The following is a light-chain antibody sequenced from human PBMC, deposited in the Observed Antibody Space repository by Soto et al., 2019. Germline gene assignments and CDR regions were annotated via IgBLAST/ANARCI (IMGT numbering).Light chain of an antibody. CDR2: GAS. CDR1: LTISDNY. Sequence: EIVLTHSPGTLSLSPGERATLSCRASLTISDNYLAWYQQKAGQAPRLLIYGASSRATGIPDRFSGSGSGTDFTLTISRLEPEDFAVYYCHQYDSWTFGQGTKVDIK. J-gene: IGKJ1*01. CDR3: HQYDSWT. V-gene: IGKV3-20*01.